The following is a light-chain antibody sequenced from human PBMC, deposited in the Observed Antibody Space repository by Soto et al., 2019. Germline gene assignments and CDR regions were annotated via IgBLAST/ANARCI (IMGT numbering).Light chain of an antibody. CDR3: QSYASSLSGSV. V-gene: IGLV1-40*01. J-gene: IGLJ3*02. CDR1: SSNIGAGYD. CDR2: GNS. Sequence: QSVLTQPPSVSGAPGQRVTISCTERSSNIGAGYDVHWYQQLPGTAPKLLIYGNSNRPSGVPDRFSGSKSGTSASLAITGLQAEDEADYYCQSYASSLSGSVFGGGTKLTVL.